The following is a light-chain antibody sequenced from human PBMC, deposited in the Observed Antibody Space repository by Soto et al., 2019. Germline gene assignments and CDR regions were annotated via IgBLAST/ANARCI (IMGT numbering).Light chain of an antibody. J-gene: IGKJ1*01. CDR1: QTVGSNY. CDR2: GAS. CDR3: QQYYSYPWT. V-gene: IGKV3-20*01. Sequence: EIVLTQSPGTLSLSPGERVTLSCRASQTVGSNYLAWYQQKPALPPRLLIHGASIRAAGIPDRFSGSGSGTDFTLTISRLEPEDFATYYCQQYYSYPWTFGQGTKVEIK.